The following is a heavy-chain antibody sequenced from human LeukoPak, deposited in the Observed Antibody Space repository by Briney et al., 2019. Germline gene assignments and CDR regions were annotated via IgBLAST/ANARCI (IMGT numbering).Heavy chain of an antibody. D-gene: IGHD1-1*01. J-gene: IGHJ4*02. V-gene: IGHV4-4*07. CDR1: GGSISSYY. CDR2: IYISGST. Sequence: SETLSLTCTVSGGSISSYYWSWIRQPAGKGLERIGRIYISGSTNYNPSLKSRVTMSVDTSKNQFSLKLSSVTAADTAVYYCARDRGTWNDDGFDYWGQGTLVTVSS. CDR3: ARDRGTWNDDGFDY.